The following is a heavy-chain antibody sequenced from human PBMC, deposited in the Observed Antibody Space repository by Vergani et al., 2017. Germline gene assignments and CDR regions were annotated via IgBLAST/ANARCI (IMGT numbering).Heavy chain of an antibody. CDR3: AKVASLRSYDYYYYMDV. J-gene: IGHJ6*03. D-gene: IGHD2-21*01. Sequence: EVQLVESGGGLVQPGRSLRLSCAASGFTFVDYAMHWVRQAPGKGLEWVSGISWNSGRIGYADSVTGRFTIARDNAKNSLYLQMNSVRAEDTALYYCAKVASLRSYDYYYYMDVWGKGTTVTVSS. CDR2: ISWNSGRI. CDR1: GFTFVDYA. V-gene: IGHV3-9*01.